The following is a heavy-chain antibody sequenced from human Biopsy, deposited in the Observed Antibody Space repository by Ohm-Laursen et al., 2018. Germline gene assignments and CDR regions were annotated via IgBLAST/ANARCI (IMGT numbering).Heavy chain of an antibody. CDR2: VYYTGST. Sequence: SETLSLTCAVSGDSISSYYWSWIRQPPGQGLQWIGYVYYTGSTDYNPSLQSRVTISVDTSKNHFPLRLRSVTPADTAIYYCARDRGYYSDRTVPGYFDLWGRGTLVTVSS. CDR3: ARDRGYYSDRTVPGYFDL. CDR1: GDSISSYY. J-gene: IGHJ2*01. V-gene: IGHV4-59*01. D-gene: IGHD3-22*01.